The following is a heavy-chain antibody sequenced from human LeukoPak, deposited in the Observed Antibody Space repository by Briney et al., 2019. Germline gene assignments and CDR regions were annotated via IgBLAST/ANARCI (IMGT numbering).Heavy chain of an antibody. Sequence: SVKVSCKASVGTFRSYAISWVRQAPGQGLEWMGRIIPILGIANYAQKLKGRVNMTTDTSTSTAYMELRSLRSDDAAVYYCASGSYTHFDYWGQGTLVTVSS. J-gene: IGHJ4*02. D-gene: IGHD3-16*02. CDR1: VGTFRSYA. V-gene: IGHV1-69*04. CDR3: ASGSYTHFDY. CDR2: IIPILGIA.